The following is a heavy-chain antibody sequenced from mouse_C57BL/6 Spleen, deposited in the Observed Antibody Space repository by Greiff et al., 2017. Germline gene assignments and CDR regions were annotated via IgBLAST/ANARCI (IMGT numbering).Heavy chain of an antibody. CDR3: ARPPGFAY. CDR1: GFTFSDYG. CDR2: ISSGSSTI. J-gene: IGHJ3*01. Sequence: EVMLVESGGGLVKPGGSLKLSCAASGFTFSDYGMHWVRQAPEKGLEWVAYISSGSSTIYYAATVKGRFTISRDNAKNTLFLQMTSLRSEDTAMYYCARPPGFAYWGQGTLVTVSA. V-gene: IGHV5-17*01.